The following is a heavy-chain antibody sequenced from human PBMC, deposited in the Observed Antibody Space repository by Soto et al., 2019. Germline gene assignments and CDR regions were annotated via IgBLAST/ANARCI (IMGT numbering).Heavy chain of an antibody. V-gene: IGHV1-18*01. D-gene: IGHD3-3*01. CDR3: ARVYDFWSGYSNPFDY. J-gene: IGHJ4*02. CDR2: ISVYNGNT. Sequence: QVPLVQSGAEVKKPGASVQVSCKVSGYTFTIYGITWVRQATGQRLERMGWISVYNGNTNYAQKLQGRVTMTTDPATSTGYMELRSLRSDDTAVYYCARVYDFWSGYSNPFDYWGQATLVTVSS. CDR1: GYTFTIYG.